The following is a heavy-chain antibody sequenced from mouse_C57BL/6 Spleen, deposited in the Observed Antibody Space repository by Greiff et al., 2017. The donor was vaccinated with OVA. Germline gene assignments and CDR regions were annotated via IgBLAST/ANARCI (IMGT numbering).Heavy chain of an antibody. Sequence: VQLQQSGAELARPGASVKMSCKASGYTFTSYTMHWVKQRPGQGLEWIGYINPSSGYTKYNQKFKDKATLTADKSSRTAYMQLSSLTSEDSAVYYCARDSNYLFAYWGQGTLVTVSA. D-gene: IGHD2-5*01. CDR1: GYTFTSYT. J-gene: IGHJ3*01. CDR3: ARDSNYLFAY. V-gene: IGHV1-4*01. CDR2: INPSSGYT.